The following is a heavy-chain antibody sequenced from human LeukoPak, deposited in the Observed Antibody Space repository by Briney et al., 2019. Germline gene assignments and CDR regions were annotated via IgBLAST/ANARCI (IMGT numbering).Heavy chain of an antibody. CDR2: IKSKTDGGTT. D-gene: IGHD2-21*01. Sequence: PGGSLRLSCVASGFIFSTYGLHWVRQSPGRGLEWVGRIKSKTDGGTTDYAAPVKGRFTISRDESENMIYLEMNSLKIEDTAVYYCTTPRGIPNWGQGTLVTVSS. CDR3: TTPRGIPN. CDR1: GFIFSTYG. J-gene: IGHJ4*02. V-gene: IGHV3-15*07.